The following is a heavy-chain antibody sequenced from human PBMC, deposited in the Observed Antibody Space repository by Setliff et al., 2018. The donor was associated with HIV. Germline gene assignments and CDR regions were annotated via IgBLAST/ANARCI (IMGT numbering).Heavy chain of an antibody. D-gene: IGHD3-22*01. J-gene: IGHJ6*03. CDR2: IYYSGTT. Sequence: SETLSLTCTVSGDSVSSASYYWSWIRQPPGKGLEWIGYIYYSGTTKYNPSLKSRVTISVDTSKNQFSLKLSSVTAADTAVYYCASEFYHYDSSDYYSDYYYYYMDVWGKGTTVTVSS. CDR3: ASEFYHYDSSDYYSDYYYYYMDV. V-gene: IGHV4-61*01. CDR1: GDSVSSASYY.